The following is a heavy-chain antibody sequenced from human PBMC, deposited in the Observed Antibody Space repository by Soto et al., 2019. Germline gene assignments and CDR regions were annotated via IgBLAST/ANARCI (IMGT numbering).Heavy chain of an antibody. Sequence: QVQLVQSGAEVREPGASVKVSCKASGYSFTSLDINWVRQTTGQGLEWMGWMQPSSGRTGYAQKFQGRVTMTRDPDINTAYMELSSLTSDATAVYYCARGVTAGVDYWGQGTLVTVSS. V-gene: IGHV1-8*01. CDR3: ARGVTAGVDY. CDR2: MQPSSGRT. D-gene: IGHD1-26*01. CDR1: GYSFTSLD. J-gene: IGHJ4*02.